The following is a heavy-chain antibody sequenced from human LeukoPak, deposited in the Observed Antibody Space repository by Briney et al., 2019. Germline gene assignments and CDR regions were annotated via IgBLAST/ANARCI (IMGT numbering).Heavy chain of an antibody. Sequence: PGRSLRLSRAASGFNFRRYGLHWVRQAPGKSLEWVAFLWSDGSNTNYADSVKGRFTISSDISKNSLYLQMNSLRAEDTAVYYCARDGPHYDLDIWGQGTTVTVSS. CDR2: LWSDGSNT. D-gene: IGHD3-3*01. J-gene: IGHJ6*02. CDR1: GFNFRRYG. V-gene: IGHV3-33*01. CDR3: ARDGPHYDLDI.